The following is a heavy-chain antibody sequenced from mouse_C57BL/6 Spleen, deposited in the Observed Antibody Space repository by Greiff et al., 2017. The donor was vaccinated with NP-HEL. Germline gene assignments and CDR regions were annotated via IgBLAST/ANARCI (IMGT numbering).Heavy chain of an antibody. CDR3: ARSFYYGSSYLDY. D-gene: IGHD1-1*01. CDR2: INPYNGDT. CDR1: GYSFTGYF. V-gene: IGHV1-20*01. Sequence: VQLQESGPELVKPGDSVKISCKASGYSFTGYFMNWVMQSHGKSLEWIGRINPYNGDTFYNQKFKGKATLTVDKSSSTAHMELRSLTSEDSAVYYCARSFYYGSSYLDYWGQGTTLTVSS. J-gene: IGHJ2*01.